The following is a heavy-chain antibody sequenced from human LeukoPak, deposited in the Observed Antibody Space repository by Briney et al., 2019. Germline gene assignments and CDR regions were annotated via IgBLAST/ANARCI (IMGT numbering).Heavy chain of an antibody. CDR1: GYSFTSYW. V-gene: IGHV5-51*01. CDR2: IYPDDSNT. CDR3: ARLPDYGGNRDAFDI. D-gene: IGHD4-23*01. J-gene: IGHJ3*02. Sequence: GESLKISCKGSGYSFTSYWIGWVRQMPGKGLEWMGIIYPDDSNTRYSPSFQGQVTISADKSISTAYLQWSSLKASDTAMYYCARLPDYGGNRDAFDIWGQGTMVTVSS.